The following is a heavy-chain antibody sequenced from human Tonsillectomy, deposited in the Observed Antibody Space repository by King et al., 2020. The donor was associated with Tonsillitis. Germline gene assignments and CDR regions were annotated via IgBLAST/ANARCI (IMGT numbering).Heavy chain of an antibody. Sequence: VQLVESGGGVVQPGRSLRLSCAVSGFTFSDYGMHWVRQAPGKGLDWVATMWYDGTKKYYADSVKGRFTISRDTSKNTLFLQMNSLRAEDTAVYYCARARFLEWVIPWFDPWGQGTMVTVSS. V-gene: IGHV3-33*08. CDR3: ARARFLEWVIPWFDP. CDR2: MWYDGTKK. CDR1: GFTFSDYG. D-gene: IGHD3-3*01. J-gene: IGHJ5*02.